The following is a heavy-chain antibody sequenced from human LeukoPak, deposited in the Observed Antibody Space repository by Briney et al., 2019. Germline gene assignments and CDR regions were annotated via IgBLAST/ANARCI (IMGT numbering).Heavy chain of an antibody. Sequence: SETLSLTCTVSNGSINSGSYYWGWIRQPPGKGLEWIGSIYYSGSTYHNPSLKSRVTISVDTSKDQFSLKLSSVTASDTAVYYCARATDYYYYYMDVWGKGTTVTVSS. J-gene: IGHJ6*03. D-gene: IGHD4-17*01. CDR1: NGSINSGSYY. CDR2: IYYSGST. V-gene: IGHV4-39*01. CDR3: ARATDYYYYYMDV.